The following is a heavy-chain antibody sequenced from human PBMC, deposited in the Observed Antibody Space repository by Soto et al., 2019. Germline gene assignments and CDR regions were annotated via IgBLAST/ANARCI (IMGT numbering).Heavy chain of an antibody. Sequence: ASVKVSCKASGYTFTGYYMHWVRQAPGQGLEWVGWINPNRGGTNYAQKFQGRVTMTRDTSISTAYMELSRLRSDDTAVYYCAREGSGYSAFDIWGQGTMVTVSS. J-gene: IGHJ3*02. V-gene: IGHV1-2*02. D-gene: IGHD3-3*01. CDR2: INPNRGGT. CDR1: GYTFTGYY. CDR3: AREGSGYSAFDI.